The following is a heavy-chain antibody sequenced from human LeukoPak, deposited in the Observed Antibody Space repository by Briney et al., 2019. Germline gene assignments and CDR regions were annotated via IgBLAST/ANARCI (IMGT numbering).Heavy chain of an antibody. V-gene: IGHV3-74*01. D-gene: IGHD3-3*01. CDR1: GFTFSSYW. Sequence: PGGSLRLSCAASGFTFSSYWMHWVRQAPGKGLVWVSRINTDGSSTSYADSVKGRFTISRDNAKNTLYLQMNSLRAEDTAVYYCARDRKINHRITIFGVVSDAFDIWGQGTMVTVSS. CDR3: ARDRKINHRITIFGVVSDAFDI. CDR2: INTDGSST. J-gene: IGHJ3*02.